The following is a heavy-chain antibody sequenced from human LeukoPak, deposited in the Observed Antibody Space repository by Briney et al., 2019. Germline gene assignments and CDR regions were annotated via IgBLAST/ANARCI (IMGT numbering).Heavy chain of an antibody. Sequence: GESLKISCKGSGYSFPNYWIGWVRQMPGKGLEWMGIIYPGDSDTRYSPSFQSQVTISADKSISTAYLQWSSLKASDTAMYYCARIGYCNSTRCHGGALDYWGQGTLVTVSS. CDR1: GYSFPNYW. CDR2: IYPGDSDT. V-gene: IGHV5-51*01. CDR3: ARIGYCNSTRCHGGALDY. D-gene: IGHD2-2*03. J-gene: IGHJ4*02.